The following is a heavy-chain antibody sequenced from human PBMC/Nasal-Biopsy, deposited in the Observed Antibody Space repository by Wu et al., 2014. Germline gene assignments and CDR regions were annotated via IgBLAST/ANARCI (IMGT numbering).Heavy chain of an antibody. CDR3: ARFTRGIRSFDI. CDR2: IDTSGSI. D-gene: IGHD3-16*01. V-gene: IGHV4-61*02. Sequence: TLSLTCSVSGGSISSGSYYWSWIRQPAGKALEWIGRIDTSGSINYKPSLQSRVTMSVDTSKNQFSLNLSSVSAAETAFYYCARFTRGIRSFDIWGQGTMVTVSS. J-gene: IGHJ3*02. CDR1: GGSISSGSYY.